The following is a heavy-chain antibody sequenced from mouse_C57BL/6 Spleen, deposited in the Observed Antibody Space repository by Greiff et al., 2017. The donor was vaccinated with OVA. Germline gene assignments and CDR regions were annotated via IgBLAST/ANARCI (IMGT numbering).Heavy chain of an antibody. Sequence: QVQLQQSGPELVKPGASVKISCKASGYAFSSSWMNWVKQRPGTGLEWIGRIYPGDGDTNYNGKFKGKATLTADKSSSTAYMQLSSLTSEDSAVYFCATAQVPYAMDYWGQGTTLTVSS. V-gene: IGHV1-82*01. CDR2: IYPGDGDT. CDR1: GYAFSSSW. J-gene: IGHJ2*01. D-gene: IGHD3-2*02. CDR3: ATAQVPYAMDY.